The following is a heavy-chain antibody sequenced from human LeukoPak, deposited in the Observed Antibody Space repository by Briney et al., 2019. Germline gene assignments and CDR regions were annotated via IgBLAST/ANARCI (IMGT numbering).Heavy chain of an antibody. D-gene: IGHD1-26*01. J-gene: IGHJ4*02. CDR3: VRDRGTYRPIDY. Sequence: GGSLRLSCAASAFSLNAYNMNWVRQAPGKGREWGSSISYTGTYIYYADSVKGRFTISRDNAQNSLYLQMNSLRAEDTAIYYCVRDRGTYRPIDYWGQGTLVTVSS. CDR1: AFSLNAYN. CDR2: ISYTGTYI. V-gene: IGHV3-21*04.